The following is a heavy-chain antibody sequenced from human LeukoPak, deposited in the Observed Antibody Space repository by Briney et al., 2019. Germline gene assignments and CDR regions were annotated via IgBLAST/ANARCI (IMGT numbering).Heavy chain of an antibody. J-gene: IGHJ4*02. V-gene: IGHV4-39*07. CDR1: GGSISSSSYY. Sequence: PSETLSLTCTVSGGSISSSSYYWGWIRQPPGKGLEWIGSIYYSGSTYYNPSLKSRVTISVDTSKNQFSLKLSSVTAADTAVYYCARPQTGDLNEYYFDYWGQGTLVTVSS. D-gene: IGHD7-27*01. CDR2: IYYSGST. CDR3: ARPQTGDLNEYYFDY.